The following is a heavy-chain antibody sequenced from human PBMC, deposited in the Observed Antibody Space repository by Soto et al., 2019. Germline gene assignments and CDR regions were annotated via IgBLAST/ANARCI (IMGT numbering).Heavy chain of an antibody. Sequence: PGGSLRLSCAASGFTFSSYSMNWIRQAPGKGLEWVSFISGSSDNIKYADSVKGRFTISRDNAKNSLYLQMNSLRAEDTAVYYCVRDSARIVVVPRVDGDNWLDPWGQGTLVTVSS. V-gene: IGHV3-48*01. CDR1: GFTFSSYS. D-gene: IGHD2-2*01. J-gene: IGHJ5*02. CDR2: ISGSSDNI. CDR3: VRDSARIVVVPRVDGDNWLDP.